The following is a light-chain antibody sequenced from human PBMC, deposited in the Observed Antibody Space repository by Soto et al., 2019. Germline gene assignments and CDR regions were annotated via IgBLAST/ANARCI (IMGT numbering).Light chain of an antibody. CDR3: SSFSSGSTL. V-gene: IGLV2-14*01. Sequence: QSALTQPASVSGSPGQSISISCTGTSNDIGIYNYVSWYQQYPGKAPKLMIYEVNNRLSGVSNRFSGSKSGNTASLTISGLLAEDEADYYCSSFSSGSTLFGTGTKLTVL. CDR1: SNDIGIYNY. CDR2: EVN. J-gene: IGLJ1*01.